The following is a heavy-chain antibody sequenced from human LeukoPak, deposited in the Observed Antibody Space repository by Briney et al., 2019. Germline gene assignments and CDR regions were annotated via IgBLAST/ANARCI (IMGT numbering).Heavy chain of an antibody. CDR1: GFSLSSCW. CDR2: INTDGTDT. Sequence: GGSLRLSCAASGFSLSSCWMHWVRQVPGKGLVWVSRINTDGTDTTYADSVKGRFTISRDNGKNSLYLQMSSLRAEDTAVYYCSRGLHNFDYWGQGTLVTVSS. J-gene: IGHJ4*02. V-gene: IGHV3-74*01. CDR3: SRGLHNFDY.